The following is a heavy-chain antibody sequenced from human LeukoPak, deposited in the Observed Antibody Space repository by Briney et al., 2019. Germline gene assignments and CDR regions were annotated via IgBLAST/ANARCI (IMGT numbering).Heavy chain of an antibody. J-gene: IGHJ5*02. CDR1: GGSISSSSYY. Sequence: SETLSLTCTVSGGSISSSSYYWGWIRQPPGKGLEWIGSIYYSGSTYYNPSLKSRVTISVDTSKNQFSLKLSSVTAADTAVYYCARDLAAAGRGSNWFDPWGQGTLVTVSS. CDR3: ARDLAAAGRGSNWFDP. D-gene: IGHD6-13*01. CDR2: IYYSGST. V-gene: IGHV4-39*07.